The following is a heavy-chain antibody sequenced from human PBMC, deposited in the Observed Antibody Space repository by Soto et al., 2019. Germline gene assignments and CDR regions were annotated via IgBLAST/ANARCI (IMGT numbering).Heavy chain of an antibody. J-gene: IGHJ6*04. D-gene: IGHD6-13*01. V-gene: IGHV3-30*18. CDR1: GFTFSSYG. CDR2: ISYDGSNK. Sequence: GGSLRLSCAASGFTFSSYGMHWVRQAPGKGLEWVAVISYDGSNKYYADSVKGRFTISRDNSKNTLYLQMNSPRAEDTAVYYCAKVTRGPRRSHEQPPFYYGMDVWGEGTTVAVSS. CDR3: AKVTRGPRRSHEQPPFYYGMDV.